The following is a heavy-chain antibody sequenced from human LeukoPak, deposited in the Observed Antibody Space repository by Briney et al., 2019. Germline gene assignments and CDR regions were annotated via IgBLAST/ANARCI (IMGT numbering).Heavy chain of an antibody. Sequence: PGGSLTLSCAASGFTFSSYAMSWVRQAPGKGLEWVSAISGSGGSTYYADSVKGRFTISRDNSKNTLYLQMNSLRAEDTAVYYCAKLNYYDSSGYYTGRGHFDYWGQGTLVTVSS. D-gene: IGHD3-22*01. CDR3: AKLNYYDSSGYYTGRGHFDY. V-gene: IGHV3-23*01. J-gene: IGHJ4*02. CDR1: GFTFSSYA. CDR2: ISGSGGST.